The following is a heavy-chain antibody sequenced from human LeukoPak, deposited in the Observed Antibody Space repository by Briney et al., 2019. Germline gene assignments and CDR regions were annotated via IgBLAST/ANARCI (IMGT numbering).Heavy chain of an antibody. CDR3: AREGRTDAFNI. D-gene: IGHD1-26*01. V-gene: IGHV1-46*01. Sequence: VASVKVSCKASGYTFTSYYMHWVRQAPGQGLEWMGIINPSGGSTSYAQKFQGRVTMTRDMSTSTIYMELSSLRSEDTAVYYCAREGRTDAFNIWGQGTMVTVSS. CDR1: GYTFTSYY. J-gene: IGHJ3*02. CDR2: INPSGGST.